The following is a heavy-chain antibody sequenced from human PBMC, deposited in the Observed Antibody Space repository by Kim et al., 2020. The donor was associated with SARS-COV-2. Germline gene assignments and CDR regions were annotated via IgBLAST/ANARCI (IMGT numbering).Heavy chain of an antibody. CDR1: GFTFSSYA. CDR2: ISYDGSNK. J-gene: IGHJ6*02. Sequence: GGSLRLSCAPSGFTFSSYAMHWVRQAPGKGLEWMAVISYDGSNKYYADSVKGRFTISRDNSKNTLYLQMNSLRAEDTAVYYCARQYYYDSSGYYYPHYYYYGMDVWGQGTTVTVSS. CDR3: ARQYYYDSSGYYYPHYYYYGMDV. V-gene: IGHV3-30*04. D-gene: IGHD3-22*01.